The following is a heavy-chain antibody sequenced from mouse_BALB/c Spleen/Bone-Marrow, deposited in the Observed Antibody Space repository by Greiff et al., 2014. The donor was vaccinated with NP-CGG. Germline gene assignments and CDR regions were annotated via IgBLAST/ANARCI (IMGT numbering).Heavy chain of an antibody. V-gene: IGHV1-80*01. J-gene: IGHJ4*01. Sequence: QVHVKQSGAELVRPGSSVKISCKTSGYAFNSYWMNWVKQRPGQGLEWIGQIYPGDDDTNYNGKFKGKVTLTADKSSSTAYMQLNHITTEDTEVYVCAKLEEYNVEEYWGQGTSDTVTS. CDR1: GYAFNSYW. CDR2: IYPGDDDT. CDR3: AKLEEYNVEEY. D-gene: IGHD5-1*01.